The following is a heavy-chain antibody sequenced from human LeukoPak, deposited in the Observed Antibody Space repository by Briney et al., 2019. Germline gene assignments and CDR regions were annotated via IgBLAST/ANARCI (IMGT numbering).Heavy chain of an antibody. V-gene: IGHV1-69*02. J-gene: IGHJ4*02. CDR3: ASLQPLGIIDY. CDR2: IIPIPGIA. CDR1: GGTFSSYT. D-gene: IGHD7-27*01. Sequence: VASVKVFCKASGGTFSSYTISWVRQAPGQGLEWMGRIIPIPGIANYAQKFQGRVTITADKSTSTAYMELSSLRSEDTAVYYCASLQPLGIIDYWGQGTLVTVSS.